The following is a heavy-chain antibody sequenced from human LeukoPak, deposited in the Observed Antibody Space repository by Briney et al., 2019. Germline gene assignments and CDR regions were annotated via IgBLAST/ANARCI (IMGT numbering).Heavy chain of an antibody. J-gene: IGHJ4*02. D-gene: IGHD6-6*01. CDR2: INPSGDTT. CDR1: GYTFTSYY. V-gene: IGHV1-46*01. Sequence: ASVKVSCKASGYTFTSYYMHWVRQAPGQGLEWMGIINPSGDTTTYAQKFQDRVTMTRDTSTSTVYMELSSLRSEDTAVYYCARGGPTYEISIASRTFDYWGQGTLVTVSS. CDR3: ARGGPTYEISIASRTFDY.